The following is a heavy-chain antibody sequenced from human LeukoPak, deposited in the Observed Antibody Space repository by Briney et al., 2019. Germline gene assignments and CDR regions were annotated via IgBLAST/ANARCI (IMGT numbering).Heavy chain of an antibody. Sequence: GGSLRLSCAASGFTFSSYSMNWVRQAPGKGLEWVSSISSSSSYIYYADSVKGRFTISRDNAKNSLYLQMNSLRAEDTAVYYCARDGRTGGNFDYWGQGTLVIVSS. CDR1: GFTFSSYS. CDR3: ARDGRTGGNFDY. V-gene: IGHV3-21*01. J-gene: IGHJ4*02. CDR2: ISSSSSYI. D-gene: IGHD1-1*01.